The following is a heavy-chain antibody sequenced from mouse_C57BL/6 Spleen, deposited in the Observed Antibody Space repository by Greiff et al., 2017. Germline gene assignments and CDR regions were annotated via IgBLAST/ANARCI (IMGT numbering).Heavy chain of an antibody. J-gene: IGHJ3*01. V-gene: IGHV1-53*01. D-gene: IGHD1-1*01. CDR3: ARDDYGRGFAY. CDR2: INPSNGGT. Sequence: QVPLQQPGTELVQPGASVRLSCKASGYTFTSSWMHWGKLRPGQGLAWIGNINPSNGGTNYNEKFKSKATLTVDKSSSTASMQLSSLTSADSAVYYCARDDYGRGFAYWGQGTLVTVSA. CDR1: GYTFTSSW.